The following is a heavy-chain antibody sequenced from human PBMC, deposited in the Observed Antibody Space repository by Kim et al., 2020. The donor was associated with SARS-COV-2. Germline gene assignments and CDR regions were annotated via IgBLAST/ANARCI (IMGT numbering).Heavy chain of an antibody. Sequence: AGSGKGRFTISRDNSKNTLLLQLNSLRAEDTAVYYCEKCHCGWGNDAFDIWGLGTMVTVSS. CDR3: EKCHCGWGNDAFDI. V-gene: IGHV3-23*01. J-gene: IGHJ3*02. D-gene: IGHD3-10*01.